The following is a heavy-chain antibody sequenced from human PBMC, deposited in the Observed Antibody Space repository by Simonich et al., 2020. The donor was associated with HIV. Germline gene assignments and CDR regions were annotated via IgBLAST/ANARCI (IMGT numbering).Heavy chain of an antibody. Sequence: QITLRESGPPLVKPTQTLTLTCTFSGFSLSTSGVGVGWIRQPPGKAREGHALIHWNDYKGYSPSLKSRLTITKDTSKNQVVLTMTNMDPVDTATYYCAHLYDSSGYYYVFFQHWGQGTLVTVSS. V-gene: IGHV2-5*01. CDR2: IHWNDYK. CDR3: AHLYDSSGYYYVFFQH. CDR1: GFSLSTSGVG. D-gene: IGHD3-22*01. J-gene: IGHJ1*01.